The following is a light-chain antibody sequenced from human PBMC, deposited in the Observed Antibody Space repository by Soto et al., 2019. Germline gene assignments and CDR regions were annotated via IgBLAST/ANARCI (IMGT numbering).Light chain of an antibody. V-gene: IGKV1-39*01. J-gene: IGKJ3*01. CDR2: AAS. CDR1: QSISSY. Sequence: DIQMTQSPSSLSASVGDRVTITCRASQSISSYLNWYQQKPGKAPKLLIYAASSLQSGVPSRFSGSGSGTDFTLTISSLQHEDFDVYYCHQYGSSQFTLGPGTKVDIK. CDR3: HQYGSSQFT.